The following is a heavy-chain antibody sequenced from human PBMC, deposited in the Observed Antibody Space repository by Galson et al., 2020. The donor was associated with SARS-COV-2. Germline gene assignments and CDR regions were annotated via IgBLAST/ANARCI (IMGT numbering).Heavy chain of an antibody. D-gene: IGHD4-4*01. CDR2: ISYDGSNK. CDR1: GFTFSSYA. V-gene: IGHV3-30*04. Sequence: SCAASGFTFSSYAMHWVRQAPGKGLEWVAVISYDGSNKYYADSVKGRFTISRDNSKNTLYLQMNSLRAEDTAVYYCARETNDYSNFGLGAFGIWGQGTMVTVSS. CDR3: ARETNDYSNFGLGAFGI. J-gene: IGHJ3*02.